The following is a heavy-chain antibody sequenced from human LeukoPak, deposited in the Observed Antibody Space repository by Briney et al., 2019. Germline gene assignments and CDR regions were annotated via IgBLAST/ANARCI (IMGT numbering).Heavy chain of an antibody. Sequence: SETLSLTCTASGGSISSYYWSWIRQPPGKGLEWIGYIYYSGSTNYNPSLKSRVTISVDTSKNQFSLKLSSVTAADTAVYYCARTKYNSSSKWYFDLWGRGTLVTVSS. J-gene: IGHJ2*01. V-gene: IGHV4-59*01. D-gene: IGHD6-13*01. CDR1: GGSISSYY. CDR2: IYYSGST. CDR3: ARTKYNSSSKWYFDL.